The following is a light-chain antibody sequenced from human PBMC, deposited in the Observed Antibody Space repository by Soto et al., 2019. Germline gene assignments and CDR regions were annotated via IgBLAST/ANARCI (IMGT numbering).Light chain of an antibody. CDR3: SSYTRQNTRV. V-gene: IGLV2-14*01. Sequence: QSVLTQPASVSGSPGQSITISCTGTSSDVGGYNFVSWYQQHPGKAPKLMIYEVTNRPSGVSSRLSGSKSGNTASLTISGLQTEDEADYFCSSYTRQNTRVFGGGTKLTVL. CDR1: SSDVGGYNF. J-gene: IGLJ3*02. CDR2: EVT.